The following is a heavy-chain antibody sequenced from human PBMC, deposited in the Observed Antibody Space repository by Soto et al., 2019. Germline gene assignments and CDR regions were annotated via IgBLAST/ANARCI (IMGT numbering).Heavy chain of an antibody. Sequence: QAQLVESGGGVVQPGRSLKLSCAASGFTFTSFSMQWVRQAPGKWLEWVAVISYDGIIEYYADSVKGRFTISRDNSKNTLYLQMYSLRTEDTAVYFCAREWSTSGDIDDWGQGTLVTVSS. CDR2: ISYDGIIE. CDR3: AREWSTSGDIDD. CDR1: GFTFTSFS. D-gene: IGHD3-10*01. J-gene: IGHJ4*02. V-gene: IGHV3-30-3*01.